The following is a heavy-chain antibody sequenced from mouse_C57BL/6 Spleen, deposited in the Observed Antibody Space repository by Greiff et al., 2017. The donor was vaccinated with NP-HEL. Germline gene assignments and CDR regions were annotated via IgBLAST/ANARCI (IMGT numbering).Heavy chain of an antibody. J-gene: IGHJ4*01. D-gene: IGHD4-1*01. Sequence: QVQLKQPGAELVKPGASVKLSCKASGYTFTSYWMHWVKQRPGQGLEWIGMIHPNSGSTNYNEKFKSKATLTVDKSSSTAYMQLSSLTSEDSAVYYCARGDWDYYAMDYWGQGTSVTVSS. CDR3: ARGDWDYYAMDY. CDR1: GYTFTSYW. CDR2: IHPNSGST. V-gene: IGHV1-64*01.